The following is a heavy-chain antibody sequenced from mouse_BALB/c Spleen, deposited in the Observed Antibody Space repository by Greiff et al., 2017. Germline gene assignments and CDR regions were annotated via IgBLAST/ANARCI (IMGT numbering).Heavy chain of an antibody. CDR1: GFSLTSYG. Sequence: VKLVESGPGLVAPSQSLSITCTVSGFSLTSYGVHWVRQPPGKGLEWLGVIWAGGSTNYNSALMSRLSISKDNSKSQVFLKMNSLQTDDTAMYYCARGYYRYPYAMDYWGQGTSVTVSS. CDR2: IWAGGST. CDR3: ARGYYRYPYAMDY. J-gene: IGHJ4*01. D-gene: IGHD2-14*01. V-gene: IGHV2-9*02.